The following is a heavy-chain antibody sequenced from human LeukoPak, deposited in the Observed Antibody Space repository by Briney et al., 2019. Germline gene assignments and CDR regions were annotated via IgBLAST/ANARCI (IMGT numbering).Heavy chain of an antibody. Sequence: ASVKVSCMVSGDTLTALSMHWVRQAPGKGLEWMGGFHPEDGETIYAQKFQGRVTMIEDTSTDTAYMELSSLRSDDTAVYYCTTGKIYCSTTSCSDDYWGQGTLVTVSS. CDR3: TTGKIYCSTTSCSDDY. CDR1: GDTLTALS. V-gene: IGHV1-24*01. J-gene: IGHJ4*02. D-gene: IGHD2-2*01. CDR2: FHPEDGET.